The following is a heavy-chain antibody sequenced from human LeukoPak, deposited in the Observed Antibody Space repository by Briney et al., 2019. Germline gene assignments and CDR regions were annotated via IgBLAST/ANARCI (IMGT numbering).Heavy chain of an antibody. CDR1: GRPLSSSNYY. CDR3: ARTYCTERLCHIDY. V-gene: IGHV4-39*01. CDR2: IYESGNT. Sequence: SETLSLTCTVSGRPLSSSNYYWGWIRQPPGKGRVGNGSIYESGNTYYHPSPKSRVTIPVDTPKDQFSLKLSSVTAAGTAVYYCARTYCTERLCHIDYGRRGTGVSVPS. J-gene: IGHJ4*02. D-gene: IGHD2-8*02.